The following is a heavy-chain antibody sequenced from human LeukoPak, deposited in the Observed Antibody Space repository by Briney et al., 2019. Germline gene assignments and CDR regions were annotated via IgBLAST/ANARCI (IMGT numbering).Heavy chain of an antibody. CDR1: GFTFSSYG. V-gene: IGHV3-33*01. J-gene: IGHJ4*02. CDR2: IWYDGSNK. D-gene: IGHD1-1*01. CDR3: ARDLRRGTFDY. Sequence: GRSLRLSCAASGFTFSSYGMHWVRQAPGKGLEGVAVIWYDGSNKYYADSVKGRFTISRDNSKNTLYLQMNSLRAEDTAVYYCARDLRRGTFDYWGQGTLVTVSS.